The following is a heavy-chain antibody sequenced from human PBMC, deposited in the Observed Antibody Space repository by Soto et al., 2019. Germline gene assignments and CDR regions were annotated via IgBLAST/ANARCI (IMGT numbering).Heavy chain of an antibody. CDR2: IIPIFGTA. V-gene: IGHV1-69*01. D-gene: IGHD1-26*01. CDR1: GGTFSSYS. Sequence: QVQLVQSGAEVKKPGSSVKVSCKASGGTFSSYSINWVRQAPGQVLEWMGEIIPIFGTANYAQKFQGRVRITADGSTRTAYMELSSLRSEDTAVYYCARDGGRHSGGIDYWGQGTLVTVSS. J-gene: IGHJ4*02. CDR3: ARDGGRHSGGIDY.